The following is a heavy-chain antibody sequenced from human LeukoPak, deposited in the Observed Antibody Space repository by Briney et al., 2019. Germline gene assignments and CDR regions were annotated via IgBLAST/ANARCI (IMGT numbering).Heavy chain of an antibody. V-gene: IGHV4-59*01. CDR1: AGSTSSYY. J-gene: IGHJ3*02. CDR2: THYSGAT. D-gene: IGHD2-21*02. Sequence: ETPSITCTVSAGSTSSYYWSWLRHPPGEGREYIGYTHYSGATNYNHSLKSRVTISLDTSGNQFSLKLSSVTAADTAVYYCASGYCGGACQLGGVDMWGQGTMVTVSS. CDR3: ASGYCGGACQLGGVDM.